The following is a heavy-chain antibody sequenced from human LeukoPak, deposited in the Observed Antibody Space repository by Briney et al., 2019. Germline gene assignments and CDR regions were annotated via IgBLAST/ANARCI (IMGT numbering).Heavy chain of an antibody. J-gene: IGHJ4*02. V-gene: IGHV4-59*01. Sequence: SETLSLTCTVSGGSISSYYWSWIRQPPGKGLEWIGSIYYSGSTYYNPSLKSRVTISVDTSKNQFSLKLSSVTAADTAVYYCARGGHYDILTGYQPIDYWGQGTLVTVSS. D-gene: IGHD3-9*01. CDR3: ARGGHYDILTGYQPIDY. CDR2: IYYSGST. CDR1: GGSISSYY.